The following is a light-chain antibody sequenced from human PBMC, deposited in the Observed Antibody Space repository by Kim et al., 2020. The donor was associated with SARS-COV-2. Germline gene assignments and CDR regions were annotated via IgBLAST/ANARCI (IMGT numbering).Light chain of an antibody. CDR2: GKN. V-gene: IGLV3-19*01. Sequence: SSELTQDPAVSVALGQTVRITCQGDSLRNYYASWYQQKPRQAPVLVIYGKNNRPSGIPDRFSGSRSGNTASLTITGAQAEDEADYYCNSRDSSGNHLVFG. CDR1: SLRNYY. CDR3: NSRDSSGNHLV. J-gene: IGLJ2*01.